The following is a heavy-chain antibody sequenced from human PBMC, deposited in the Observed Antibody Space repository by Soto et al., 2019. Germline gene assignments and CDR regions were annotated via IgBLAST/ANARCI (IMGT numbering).Heavy chain of an antibody. J-gene: IGHJ5*02. CDR1: GYIFARYA. CDR2: INAGNGNT. V-gene: IGHV1-3*01. Sequence: ASVKVSCKASGYIFARYAIHWVRQAPGHTFEWMGSINAGNGNTKYSQKFQGRLTIATDTYATTAYMELSSLKSEDTAVYYCAGWRGCDSSTCYFWLDPWGQGTLVTAPQ. D-gene: IGHD2-2*01. CDR3: AGWRGCDSSTCYFWLDP.